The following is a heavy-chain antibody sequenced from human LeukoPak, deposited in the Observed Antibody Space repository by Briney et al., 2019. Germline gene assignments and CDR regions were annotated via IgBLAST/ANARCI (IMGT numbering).Heavy chain of an antibody. D-gene: IGHD5-18*01. CDR3: ARVDTAMVEGDY. J-gene: IGHJ4*02. CDR1: GGSISIGDYY. CDR2: IYYTGST. V-gene: IGHV4-30-4*01. Sequence: SQTLSLTCTVSGGSISIGDYYWSWIRQPPGKGLEWIGYIYYTGSTYYNPSLKSRVTISVDTSKNQFSLKLSSVTAADTAVYYCARVDTAMVEGDYWGQGTLVTVSS.